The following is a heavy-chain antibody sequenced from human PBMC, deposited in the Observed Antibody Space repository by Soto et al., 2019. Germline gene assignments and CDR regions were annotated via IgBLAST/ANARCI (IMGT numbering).Heavy chain of an antibody. CDR3: AIHLPIVYCTHTSCDCLYWVDA. D-gene: IGHD2-2*01. V-gene: IGHV4-39*01. J-gene: IGHJ5*02. CDR2: IHYSGST. CDR1: GGSISNKRYY. Sequence: SETLSLTCTVSGGSISNKRYYWGWIRQPPGKVLEWIGSIHYSGSTYDNPSLKSRVTISVDTSNNQLSLKLKYVTAADTAVYYCAIHLPIVYCTHTSCDCLYWVDALGQLTHVTVSS.